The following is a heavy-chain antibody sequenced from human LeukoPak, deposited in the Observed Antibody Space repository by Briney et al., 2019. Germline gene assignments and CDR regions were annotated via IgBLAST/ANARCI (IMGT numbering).Heavy chain of an antibody. CDR1: GYRVTSYW. CDR2: IYPGDSDT. J-gene: IGHJ4*02. V-gene: IGHV5-51*01. Sequence: PGQSLNISCKGSGYRVTSYWIAWVRQMPGKGVEWMGIIYPGDSDTTYSLSFQGQVAISADKSISTAYLQWSSLKASDTAMYYCARHSKYDSSGYYHDHYDYWGQGTLVTVSS. D-gene: IGHD3-22*01. CDR3: ARHSKYDSSGYYHDHYDY.